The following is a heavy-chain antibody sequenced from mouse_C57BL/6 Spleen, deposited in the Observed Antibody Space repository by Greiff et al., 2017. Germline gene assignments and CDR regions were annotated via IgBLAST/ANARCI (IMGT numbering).Heavy chain of an antibody. CDR2: IYPGDGDT. CDR3: ARWGDDYFDY. V-gene: IGHV1-82*01. CDR1: GYAFSSSW. J-gene: IGHJ2*01. D-gene: IGHD2-13*01. Sequence: VQLQESGPELVKPGASVKISCKASGYAFSSSWMNWVKQRPGKGLEWIGRIYPGDGDTNYNGKFKGKATLTADKSSSTAYMQLSSLTSEDSAVYFCARWGDDYFDYRGQGTTLTVSS.